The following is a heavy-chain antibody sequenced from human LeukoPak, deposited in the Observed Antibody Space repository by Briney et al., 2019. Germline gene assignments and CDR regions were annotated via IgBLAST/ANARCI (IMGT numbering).Heavy chain of an antibody. V-gene: IGHV3-23*01. Sequence: GGSLRLSCAASGFTFSSYAMSWVRQAPGKGLEWVSAISGSGGSTYYADSVKGRLTISRDNSKNTLYLQMNSLRAEDTAVYYCAKDKGIAVANFDYWGQGTLVTVSS. CDR3: AKDKGIAVANFDY. CDR2: ISGSGGST. D-gene: IGHD6-19*01. J-gene: IGHJ4*02. CDR1: GFTFSSYA.